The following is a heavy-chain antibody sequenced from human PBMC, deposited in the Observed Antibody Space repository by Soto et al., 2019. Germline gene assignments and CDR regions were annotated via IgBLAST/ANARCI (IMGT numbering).Heavy chain of an antibody. CDR1: GFTFSSYA. CDR3: ARDRSGSYLVFDY. V-gene: IGHV3-30-3*01. D-gene: IGHD1-26*01. J-gene: IGHJ4*02. Sequence: GGSLRLSCAASGFTFSSYAMHRVRQAPGKGLEWVAVISYDGSNKYYADSVKGRFTISRDNSKNTLYLQMNSLRAEDTAVYYCARDRSGSYLVFDYWGQGTLVTVSS. CDR2: ISYDGSNK.